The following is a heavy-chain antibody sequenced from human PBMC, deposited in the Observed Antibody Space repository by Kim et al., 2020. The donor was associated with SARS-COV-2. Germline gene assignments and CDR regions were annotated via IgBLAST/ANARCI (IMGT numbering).Heavy chain of an antibody. CDR3: ARLYYYGSGSYYNGPLDY. V-gene: IGHV4-39*01. Sequence: SETLSLTCTVSGGSISSSSYYWGWIRQPPGKGLEWIGSIYYSGSTYYNPSLKSRVTISVDTSKNQFSLKLSYVTAADTAVYYCARLYYYGSGSYYNGPLDYWGQGTLVTVSS. D-gene: IGHD3-10*01. CDR1: GGSISSSSYY. J-gene: IGHJ4*02. CDR2: IYYSGST.